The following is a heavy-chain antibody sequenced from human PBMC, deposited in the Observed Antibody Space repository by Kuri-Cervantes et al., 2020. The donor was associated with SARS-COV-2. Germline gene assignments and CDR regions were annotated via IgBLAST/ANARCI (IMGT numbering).Heavy chain of an antibody. V-gene: IGHV3-9*01. CDR3: VRSGSVLMGWFGT. Sequence: GGSLRLSCAASGFTFDDYAMHWVRQAPGKGLEWVSGISWNSGSIGYADSVKGRFTISRDNAKNSLYLQMNSLRPEDTALYHCVRSGSVLMGWFGTWGQGNLVTVSS. D-gene: IGHD3-10*01. CDR2: ISWNSGSI. J-gene: IGHJ5*02. CDR1: GFTFDDYA.